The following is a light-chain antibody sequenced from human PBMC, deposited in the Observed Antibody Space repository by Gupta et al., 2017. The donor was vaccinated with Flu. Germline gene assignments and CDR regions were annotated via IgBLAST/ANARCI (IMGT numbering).Light chain of an antibody. V-gene: IGKV3-15*01. J-gene: IGKJ1*01. CDR1: QSVNTD. Sequence: ETVLTQSPATLSVAPGERATLSCRASQSVNTDLAWYQQKSGQPPRLLIYGTSTRATDIPSRFSGSGSGTEFTLTISRLQSEDFAIYYCQQYNNWPETFGQGTKVEI. CDR2: GTS. CDR3: QQYNNWPET.